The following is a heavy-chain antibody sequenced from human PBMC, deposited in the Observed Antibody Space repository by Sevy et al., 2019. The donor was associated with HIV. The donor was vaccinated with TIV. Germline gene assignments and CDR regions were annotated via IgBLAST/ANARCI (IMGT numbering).Heavy chain of an antibody. V-gene: IGHV3-21*01. J-gene: IGHJ4*02. D-gene: IGHD2-2*01. CDR3: ARGGRYCISTSCLWSFDY. CDR2: ISSSSGYI. Sequence: GGSLRLSCAASGFTFSSYIMNWVRQAPGKGLEWVSSISSSSGYIFYADSVKGRFTISRDNAKNSLYLQMNSLRAEDTAVYYCARGGRYCISTSCLWSFDYWGQGTLVTVSS. CDR1: GFTFSSYI.